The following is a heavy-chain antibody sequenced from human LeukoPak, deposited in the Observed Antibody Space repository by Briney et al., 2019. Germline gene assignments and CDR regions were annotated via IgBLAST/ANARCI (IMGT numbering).Heavy chain of an antibody. J-gene: IGHJ3*02. CDR3: ATTVTTHAFDI. Sequence: SVKVSCKASGGTFSSYAISWVRQAPGQGLEWMGRIIPIFGTANYAQKFQGRVTITTDESTSTAYMELSSLRSEDTAVYYRATTVTTHAFDISSQGTMVTVSS. CDR2: IIPIFGTA. D-gene: IGHD4-17*01. V-gene: IGHV1-69*05. CDR1: GGTFSSYA.